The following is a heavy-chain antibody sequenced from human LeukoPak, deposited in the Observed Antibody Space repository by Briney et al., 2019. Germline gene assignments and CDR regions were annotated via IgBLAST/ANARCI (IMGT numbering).Heavy chain of an antibody. CDR1: GYTFTGYY. V-gene: IGHV1-2*06. D-gene: IGHD5-12*01. J-gene: IGHJ4*02. CDR2: INPNSGGT. CDR3: ARDVYSGYDGGGDY. Sequence: GASVKVSCKASGYTFTGYYMHWVRQAPGRGLEWMGRINPNSGGTNYAQKFQGRVTMTRDTSISTAYMELSRLRSDDTAVYYCARDVYSGYDGGGDYWGQGTLVTVSS.